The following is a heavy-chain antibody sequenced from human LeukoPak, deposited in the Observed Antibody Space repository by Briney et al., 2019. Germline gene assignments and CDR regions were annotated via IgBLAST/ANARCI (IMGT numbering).Heavy chain of an antibody. CDR1: GYTFTGYY. J-gene: IGHJ5*02. CDR3: ASVGVDRFGATSTWFDL. V-gene: IGHV1-2*02. CDR2: INHNSGGK. Sequence: ASVNLSCKASGYTFTGYYMHWVRQAPGQGLEWMGWINHNSGGKNYAQKSQRRVTMTRGPSISTADQELSRLGADDTAVYYCASVGVDRFGATSTWFDLWGQGTLVTVSS. D-gene: IGHD3-10*01.